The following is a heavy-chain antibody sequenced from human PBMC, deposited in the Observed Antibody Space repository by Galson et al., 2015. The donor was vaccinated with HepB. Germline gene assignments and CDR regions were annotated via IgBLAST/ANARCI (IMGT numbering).Heavy chain of an antibody. V-gene: IGHV1-46*01. CDR3: ARDRDIIYGGGAEFDY. D-gene: IGHD5-24*01. Sequence: SVKVSCKASGYTFTSYYMHWVRQAPGQGLEWMGIINPSGGSTSYAQKFQGRVTMTRDTSTSTVYMELSSLRSEDTAVYYCARDRDIIYGGGAEFDYWGQGTLVTVSS. CDR1: GYTFTSYY. CDR2: INPSGGST. J-gene: IGHJ4*02.